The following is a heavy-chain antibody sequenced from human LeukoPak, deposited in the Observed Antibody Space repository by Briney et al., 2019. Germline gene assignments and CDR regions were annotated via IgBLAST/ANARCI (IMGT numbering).Heavy chain of an antibody. Sequence: HPGGSLRLSCAASGFTFSSYEMNWVRQAPGKGLEWVSYISRSGSTIYYADSVKGRFTISRDNAKNSLYLQMNSLRAEDTAVYYCAREHNDAFDIWGQGTMVTVSS. CDR1: GFTFSSYE. CDR2: ISRSGSTI. J-gene: IGHJ3*02. CDR3: AREHNDAFDI. D-gene: IGHD1-1*01. V-gene: IGHV3-48*03.